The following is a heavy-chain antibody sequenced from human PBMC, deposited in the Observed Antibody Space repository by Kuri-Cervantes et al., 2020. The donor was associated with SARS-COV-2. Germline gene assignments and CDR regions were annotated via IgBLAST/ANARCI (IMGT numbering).Heavy chain of an antibody. D-gene: IGHD2-2*01. CDR3: ARDVVVVPAAISYMDV. Sequence: GGSLRLSCAASGFTFDDYGMSWVRQAPGKGLEWVSGINWNGGSTGCADSVKGRFTISRDNAKNSLYLQMNSLRAEDTALYYCARDVVVVPAAISYMDVWGKGTTVTVSS. CDR1: GFTFDDYG. J-gene: IGHJ6*03. CDR2: INWNGGST. V-gene: IGHV3-20*04.